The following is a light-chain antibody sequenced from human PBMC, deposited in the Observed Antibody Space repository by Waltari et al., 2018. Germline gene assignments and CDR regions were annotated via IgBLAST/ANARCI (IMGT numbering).Light chain of an antibody. CDR3: MQSLQPPRT. V-gene: IGKV2-28*01. Sequence: DIVMTQSPLSLSVTPGEPASISCRSSQTLLHRNGYNSLDWYVQKPGQTPRLLINLGSSRASGVPDRFSGSGSGTDFTLKIRRVEAEDVGVYYCMQSLQPPRTFGQGTRVEIK. CDR2: LGS. J-gene: IGKJ1*01. CDR1: QTLLHRNGYNS.